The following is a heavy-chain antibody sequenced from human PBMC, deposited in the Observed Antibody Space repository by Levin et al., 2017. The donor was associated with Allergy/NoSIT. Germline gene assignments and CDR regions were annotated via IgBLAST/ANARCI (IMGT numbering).Heavy chain of an antibody. D-gene: IGHD4-17*01. CDR2: ISGSGGST. CDR1: GFTFSSYA. CDR3: AKGRVYGDYNFDY. V-gene: IGHV3-23*01. Sequence: QPGGSLRLSCAASGFTFSSYAMSWVRQAPGKGLEWVSGISGSGGSTYYADSVKGRFTISRDNSKNTLYLQMNSLRAEDTAVYYCAKGRVYGDYNFDYWGQGTLVTVSS. J-gene: IGHJ4*02.